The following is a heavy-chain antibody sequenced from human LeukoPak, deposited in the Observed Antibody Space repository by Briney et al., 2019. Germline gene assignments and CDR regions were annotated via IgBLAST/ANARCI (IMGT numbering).Heavy chain of an antibody. Sequence: GGCLRLSCAASGFTLSTYVMHWVRQAPGKGLEWVAYISYDGDNTYYADSVKGRFTISRDNSKNTLYLLVNSLRVEDTAVYYCARGDYEVYWGQGTLVTVSS. CDR2: ISYDGDNT. J-gene: IGHJ4*02. V-gene: IGHV3-30*01. D-gene: IGHD4-17*01. CDR3: ARGDYEVY. CDR1: GFTLSTYV.